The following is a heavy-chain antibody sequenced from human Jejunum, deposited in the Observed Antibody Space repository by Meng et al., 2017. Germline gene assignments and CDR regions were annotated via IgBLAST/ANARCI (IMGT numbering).Heavy chain of an antibody. J-gene: IGHJ5*02. CDR2: ISSSSSTI. Sequence: GGSLRLSCAASGFTFSSYEMNWVGQAQGKGLEWVSYISSSSSTIYYVDSVKGRFTISRDNAKNSLYLQMNSLTAEDTAVYFCPRTYSGDSWVKFDPWGQGTLVTVSS. D-gene: IGHD1-26*01. V-gene: IGHV3-48*03. CDR1: GFTFSSYE. CDR3: PRTYSGDSWVKFDP.